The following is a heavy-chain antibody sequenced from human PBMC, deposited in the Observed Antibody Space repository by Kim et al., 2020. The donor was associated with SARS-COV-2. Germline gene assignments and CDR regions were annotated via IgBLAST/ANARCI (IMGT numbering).Heavy chain of an antibody. CDR2: IRSKAYGGTT. D-gene: IGHD3-16*02. Sequence: GGSLRLSCTASGFTFGDYAMSWFRQAPGKGLEWVGFIRSKAYGGTTEYAASVKGRFTISRDDSKSIAYLQMNSLKTEDTAGYYCTRDHDYVWGSYRYTYWGQGTLVTVSS. CDR1: GFTFGDYA. J-gene: IGHJ4*02. V-gene: IGHV3-49*03. CDR3: TRDHDYVWGSYRYTY.